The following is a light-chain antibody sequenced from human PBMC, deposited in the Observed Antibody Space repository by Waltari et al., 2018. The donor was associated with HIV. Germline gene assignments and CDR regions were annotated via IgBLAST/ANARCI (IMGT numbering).Light chain of an antibody. CDR3: AAWDDSLDGPV. J-gene: IGLJ3*02. V-gene: IGLV1-44*01. CDR2: SNA. CDR1: SSHIGSTP. Sequence: QSVLRQSPSASGPPGPRVTISCSGISSHIGSTPVNSYQQFPGTAPKLLIYSNAQRTSGVPDRFSGSKSGTSASLAISGLQSEDEADYYCAAWDDSLDGPVFGGGTKVTVL.